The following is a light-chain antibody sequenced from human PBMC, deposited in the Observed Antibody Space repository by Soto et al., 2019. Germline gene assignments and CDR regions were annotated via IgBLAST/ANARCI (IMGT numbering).Light chain of an antibody. CDR2: DAS. J-gene: IGKJ1*01. CDR3: QQYNTYSPERT. V-gene: IGKV1-5*01. Sequence: DIQMTQSPSTLSAFVGDRVTITCRASQSIGRWLAWYQQKPGKAPKLLIYDASSLESWVPSRFSGSGSGTEFTLTISSLQPDDFATYYCQQYNTYSPERTFGQGTKVEVK. CDR1: QSIGRW.